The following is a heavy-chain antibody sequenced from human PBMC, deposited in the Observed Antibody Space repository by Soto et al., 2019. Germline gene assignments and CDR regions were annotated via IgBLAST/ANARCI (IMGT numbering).Heavy chain of an antibody. J-gene: IGHJ5*02. CDR3: AQSLWRGYQAWLDP. CDR1: GFSLTTSGVG. V-gene: IGHV2-5*02. CDR2: IYWDDDR. D-gene: IGHD3-3*01. Sequence: QISLKESGPTRVKPTQTLTLTCTFSGFSLTTSGVGVGWIRQPPGKALEWLALIYWDDDRRYSPSLKTRLTPXQXAXXNQVVLTMTNMDPVDTATYYSAQSLWRGYQAWLDPWGQGTLVTVSS.